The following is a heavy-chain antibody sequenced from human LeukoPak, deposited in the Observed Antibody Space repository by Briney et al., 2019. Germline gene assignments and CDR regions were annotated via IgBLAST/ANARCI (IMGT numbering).Heavy chain of an antibody. Sequence: TGESLKISCKASGYDFSTYWIGWVRQMPGKGLEWMGTIYPADSETRYSPSFQGQVTISADKSINTAYLQWSSLKASDTAMYYCSRRVEGGDYMDVWAKGTTVTVSS. J-gene: IGHJ6*03. CDR2: IYPADSET. CDR3: SRRVEGGDYMDV. V-gene: IGHV5-51*01. CDR1: GYDFSTYW.